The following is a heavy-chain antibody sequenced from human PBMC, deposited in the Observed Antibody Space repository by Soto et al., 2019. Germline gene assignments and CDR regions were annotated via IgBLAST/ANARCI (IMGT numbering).Heavy chain of an antibody. CDR2: SGSGGST. CDR3: ATSNLG. CDR1: GFTFSSYA. V-gene: IGHV3-23*01. D-gene: IGHD3-16*01. J-gene: IGHJ4*02. Sequence: EVQLLESGGGLVQPGGSLRLSCAASGFTFSSYAMSWVRQAPGKGLEWVSASGSGGSTYYADSVKGRFTISRDNSKNTLYLQRNSLGAEDTAVYYCATSNLGGGQGTLVTVSS.